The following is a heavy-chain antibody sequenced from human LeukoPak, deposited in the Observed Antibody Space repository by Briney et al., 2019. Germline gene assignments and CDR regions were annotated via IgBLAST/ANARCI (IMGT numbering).Heavy chain of an antibody. CDR1: GGSISSSSYY. CDR2: IYYSGSA. V-gene: IGHV4-39*07. Sequence: SETLSLTCTVSGGSISSSSYYWGWIRQPPGKGLEWIGSIYYSGSAYYNPSLKSRVTISVDTSKNQFSLKLSSVTAADTAVYYCARDSPYSSSWYYFDYWGQGTLVTVSS. J-gene: IGHJ4*02. CDR3: ARDSPYSSSWYYFDY. D-gene: IGHD6-13*01.